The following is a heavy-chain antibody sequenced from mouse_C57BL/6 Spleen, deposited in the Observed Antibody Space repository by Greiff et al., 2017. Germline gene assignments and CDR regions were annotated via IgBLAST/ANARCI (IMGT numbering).Heavy chain of an antibody. J-gene: IGHJ2*01. CDR2: IYPSDSET. D-gene: IGHD2-2*01. Sequence: QVQLQQPGAELVRPGSSVKLSCKASGYTFTSYWMDWVKQRPGQGLEWIGNIYPSDSETHYNQKFKDKATLTVDKSSSTAYMQLSSLTSEDSAVYYGAREEGYDGVFDYWGQGTTLTVSS. CDR1: GYTFTSYW. V-gene: IGHV1-61*01. CDR3: AREEGYDGVFDY.